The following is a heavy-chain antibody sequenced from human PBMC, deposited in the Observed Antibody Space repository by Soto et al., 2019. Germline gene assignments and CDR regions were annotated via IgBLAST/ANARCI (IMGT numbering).Heavy chain of an antibody. D-gene: IGHD3-10*01. Sequence: PGGSLRLSCAASGFTFSSYAMSWVRQAPGKGLEWVSAISGSGGSTYYADSVKGRFTISRDNSKNTLYLQMNSLRAEDTAVYYCAKLSMVRGVIIYFDYWGQGTLVTVSS. CDR3: AKLSMVRGVIIYFDY. CDR1: GFTFSSYA. J-gene: IGHJ4*02. CDR2: ISGSGGST. V-gene: IGHV3-23*01.